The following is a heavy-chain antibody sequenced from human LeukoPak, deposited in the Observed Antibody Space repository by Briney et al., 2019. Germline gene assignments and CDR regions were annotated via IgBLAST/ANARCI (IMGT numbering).Heavy chain of an antibody. CDR2: ISAYNGDT. D-gene: IGHD6-19*01. CDR1: GYTFTHHS. V-gene: IGHV1-18*01. CDR3: ASDPSNSSGRYEYFDY. J-gene: IGHJ4*02. Sequence: ASVKVSCKASGYTFTHHSISWVRQAPGQGLEWMGWISAYNGDTNYAQKFRGRVTMTTDTSTTTAYMELRSLRSDDTAVYYCASDPSNSSGRYEYFDYWGQGTLVTVSS.